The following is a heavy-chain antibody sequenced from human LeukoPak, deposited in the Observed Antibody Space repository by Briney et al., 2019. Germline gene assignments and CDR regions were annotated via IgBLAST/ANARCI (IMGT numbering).Heavy chain of an antibody. CDR2: ISTDGNTT. D-gene: IGHD3-10*01. J-gene: IGHJ4*02. CDR3: TRDVGFHGSGSYYRD. Sequence: GGSLRLSCAASGFTFSNYWMHWVRQGSGKGLVWVSRISTDGNTTNYADSVKGRFTISRDNAKNTLYLQMSSLTAEDTAVYYCTRDVGFHGSGSYYRDWGQGSLVTVSS. V-gene: IGHV3-74*01. CDR1: GFTFSNYW.